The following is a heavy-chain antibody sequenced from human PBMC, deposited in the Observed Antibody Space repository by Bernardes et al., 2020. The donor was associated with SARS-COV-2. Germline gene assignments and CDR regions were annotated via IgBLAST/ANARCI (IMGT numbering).Heavy chain of an antibody. Sequence: GGSLRLSCAASGFSFSTYGVHWVRQAPGKGLEWVAVIFDDGNKIYYADSVKGRFTLSRDISKNTMYLQMNGLRAEDTAVYYCAKGQNLGYSSGWSNFDYWGQGTLVAVSS. CDR1: GFSFSTYG. J-gene: IGHJ4*02. D-gene: IGHD6-19*01. CDR3: AKGQNLGYSSGWSNFDY. V-gene: IGHV3-30*18. CDR2: IFDDGNKI.